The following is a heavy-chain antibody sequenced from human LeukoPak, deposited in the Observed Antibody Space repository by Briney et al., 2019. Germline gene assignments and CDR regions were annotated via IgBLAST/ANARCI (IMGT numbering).Heavy chain of an antibody. Sequence: SETLSLTCTVSGGSISSGGYYWSWIRQHPGKGLEWIGYIYYSGSTYYNPSLKSRVTISVDTSKNQFSLKLSSVTAVGTAVYYCARDGNGDAFDIWGQGTMVTVSS. J-gene: IGHJ3*02. D-gene: IGHD1-1*01. CDR3: ARDGNGDAFDI. CDR2: IYYSGST. V-gene: IGHV4-31*03. CDR1: GGSISSGGYY.